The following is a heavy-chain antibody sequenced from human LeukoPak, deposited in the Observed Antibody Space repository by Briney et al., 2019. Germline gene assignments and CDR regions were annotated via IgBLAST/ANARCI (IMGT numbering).Heavy chain of an antibody. CDR2: IYYSGST. D-gene: IGHD5-18*01. CDR3: ARAGVDTAMVMFDP. V-gene: IGHV4-59*01. J-gene: IGHJ5*02. CDR1: GGSISSYY. Sequence: KPSETLSLTCTVSGGSISSYYWGWIRQPPGKGLEWIGYIYYSGSTNYNPSLKSRVTISVDTSKNQFSLKLSSVTAADTAVYYCARAGVDTAMVMFDPWGQGTLVTVSS.